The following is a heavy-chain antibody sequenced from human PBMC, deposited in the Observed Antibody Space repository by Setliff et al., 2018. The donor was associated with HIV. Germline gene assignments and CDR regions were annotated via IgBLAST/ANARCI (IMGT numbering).Heavy chain of an antibody. J-gene: IGHJ4*02. CDR1: GFTFSSYG. Sequence: GGSLRLSCAASGFTFSSYGMHWVRQAPGKGLEWVAFLRLDGSNKYYADSVKGRFTISRDNSKNTLYVQMNSLRAEDTAVYYCAKDHGGSVDGWGQGTLVTVSS. V-gene: IGHV3-30*02. CDR2: LRLDGSNK. D-gene: IGHD1-26*01. CDR3: AKDHGGSVDG.